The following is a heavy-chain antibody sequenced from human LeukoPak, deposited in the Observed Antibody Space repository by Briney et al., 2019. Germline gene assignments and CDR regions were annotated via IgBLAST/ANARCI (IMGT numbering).Heavy chain of an antibody. CDR2: IYHSGST. CDR3: ARRGYSYGSDSFDY. CDR1: GGSISSSNW. Sequence: SGTLSLTCAVSGGSISSSNWWSWVRQPPGKGLEWIGEIYHSGSTNYNPSLKSRVTISVDKSKNQFSLKLSSVTVADTAVYYCARRGYSYGSDSFDYWGQGTLVTVSS. D-gene: IGHD5-18*01. J-gene: IGHJ4*02. V-gene: IGHV4-4*02.